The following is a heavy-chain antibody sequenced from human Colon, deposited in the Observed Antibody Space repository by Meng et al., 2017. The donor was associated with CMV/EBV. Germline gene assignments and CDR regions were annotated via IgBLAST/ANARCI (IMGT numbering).Heavy chain of an antibody. J-gene: IGHJ5*02. D-gene: IGHD2-21*01. Sequence: GESLKISCAASGFIFSNYAMHWVRHAPGKGLGWVAFIRSDGGLEYYADSVKGRFTVSRDNSKNTVYLQVNSLRTEDTAIYYCAKDRPHILGLDPWGQGTLVTVSS. CDR1: GFIFSNYA. CDR3: AKDRPHILGLDP. V-gene: IGHV3-30*02. CDR2: IRSDGGLE.